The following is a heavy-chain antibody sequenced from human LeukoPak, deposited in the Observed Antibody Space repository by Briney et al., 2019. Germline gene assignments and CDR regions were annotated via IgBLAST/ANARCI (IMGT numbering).Heavy chain of an antibody. J-gene: IGHJ6*03. CDR3: AGTTSAPRYYYYMDV. Sequence: SQTLSLTCAISGDSLSSKSAAWNWISQSPSRGLELQGRTYYRSKWYNDYAISLKSRIIIKPDTSKKQFSLQLNSVTPEDTAVYYCAGTTSAPRYYYYMDVWGKGTTVTVSS. CDR2: TYYRSKWYN. CDR1: GDSLSSKSAA. D-gene: IGHD1-14*01. V-gene: IGHV6-1*01.